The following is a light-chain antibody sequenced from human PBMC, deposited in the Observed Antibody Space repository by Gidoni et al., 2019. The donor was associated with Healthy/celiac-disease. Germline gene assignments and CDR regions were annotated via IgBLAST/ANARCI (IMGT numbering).Light chain of an antibody. V-gene: IGKV3-20*01. CDR3: QQYGSSPWT. CDR2: GAS. Sequence: EIVFTQSPGTLSLSPVERATLSCRASQSVSSSYLAWYQQKPGQAPRLLIYGASSRATGIPDRFSGSGSGTDFTLTISRLEPEDFAVYYCQQYGSSPWTFGQGTKVEIK. CDR1: QSVSSSY. J-gene: IGKJ1*01.